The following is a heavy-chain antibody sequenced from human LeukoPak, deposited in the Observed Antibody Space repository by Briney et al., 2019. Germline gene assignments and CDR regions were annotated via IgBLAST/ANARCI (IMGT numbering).Heavy chain of an antibody. CDR3: ARDGDRGFDS. CDR1: GGSISSGDYY. CDR2: IYYSGST. D-gene: IGHD3-10*01. Sequence: SETLSLTCTVSGGSISSGDYYWSWIRQPPGKGLEWIGYIYYSGSTYYNPSLKSRVTISVDTSKNQFSLKLSSVTAADTAVYYYARDGDRGFDSWGQGTLVTVSS. J-gene: IGHJ5*01. V-gene: IGHV4-30-4*01.